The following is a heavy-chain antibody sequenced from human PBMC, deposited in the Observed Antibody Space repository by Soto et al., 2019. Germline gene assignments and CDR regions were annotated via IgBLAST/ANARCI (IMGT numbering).Heavy chain of an antibody. CDR3: ARRQVLLWFGQLFWDY. D-gene: IGHD3-10*01. Sequence: YETRSHARSVSSGSIIRGSYYWGWIRQPAVKGLEWIGSIYYSGSTYYNPSLKSRVTISVDTSKNQFSLKLSSVTAADTAVYDCARRQVLLWFGQLFWDYWGQGTVVTV. J-gene: IGHJ4*02. V-gene: IGHV4-39*01. CDR2: IYYSGST. CDR1: SGSIIRGSYY.